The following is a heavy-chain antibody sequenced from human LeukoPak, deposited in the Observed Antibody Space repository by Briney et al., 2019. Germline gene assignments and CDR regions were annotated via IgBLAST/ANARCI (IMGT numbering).Heavy chain of an antibody. J-gene: IGHJ4*02. Sequence: GGSLRLSCAASGFTFSSYWMHWVRQAPGKGLVWVSRINSDGSSTSYADSVKGRFTISRDNAKNTLYLQMNSLRAEDTAVYYCARESVQLEEDYWGQGTLVTVSS. CDR1: GFTFSSYW. V-gene: IGHV3-74*01. CDR3: ARESVQLEEDY. CDR2: INSDGSST. D-gene: IGHD1-1*01.